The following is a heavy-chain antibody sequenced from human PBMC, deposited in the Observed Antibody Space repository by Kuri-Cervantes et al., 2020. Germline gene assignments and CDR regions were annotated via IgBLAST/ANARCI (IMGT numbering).Heavy chain of an antibody. Sequence: GESLKISCAASGFTFSSYGMHWVRRAPGKGLEWVAVISYDGSNKYYADSVKGRFTISRDNSKNTLYLQMNSLRAEDTAVYYCAKDLSSIPGGYWGQGTLVTVSS. V-gene: IGHV3-30*18. J-gene: IGHJ4*02. CDR3: AKDLSSIPGGY. CDR1: GFTFSSYG. CDR2: ISYDGSNK. D-gene: IGHD2/OR15-2a*01.